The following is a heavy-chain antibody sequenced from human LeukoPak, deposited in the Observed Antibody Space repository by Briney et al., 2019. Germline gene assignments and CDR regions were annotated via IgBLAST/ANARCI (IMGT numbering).Heavy chain of an antibody. CDR2: IAGSDGFT. V-gene: IGHV3-23*01. Sequence: GGSLRLSCAASGFPFSSYAMNWVRQAPGKGLEWVSVIAGSDGFTQYADSVKGRFTISRDNSKNTLYLQMNSLRAEDTAVYHCANGWSPDYWGRGTLVTVSS. D-gene: IGHD2-15*01. J-gene: IGHJ4*02. CDR1: GFPFSSYA. CDR3: ANGWSPDY.